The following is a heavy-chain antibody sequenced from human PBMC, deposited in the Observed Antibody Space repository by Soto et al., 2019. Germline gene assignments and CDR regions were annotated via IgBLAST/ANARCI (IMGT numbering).Heavy chain of an antibody. V-gene: IGHV1-69*01. D-gene: IGHD4-4*01. Sequence: QVQLVQSGAEVKKPGSSVKVSCKASGGTFSSYAISWVRQAPGQGLEWMGGIIPIVGTAHYAQKFQGRVTITADEPTSTAYMELSSLRSEDRAVYYCAGEAHNEYSNYVGLGHCDYWGQGTLVSVSP. CDR2: IIPIVGTA. J-gene: IGHJ4*02. CDR3: AGEAHNEYSNYVGLGHCDY. CDR1: GGTFSSYA.